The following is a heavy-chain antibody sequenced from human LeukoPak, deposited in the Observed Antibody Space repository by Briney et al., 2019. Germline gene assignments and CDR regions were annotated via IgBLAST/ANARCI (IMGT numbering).Heavy chain of an antibody. D-gene: IGHD5-18*01. CDR3: ARVGGYSYQELYYFDY. CDR1: GGSFSGYY. Sequence: PSETLSLTSAVYGGSFSGYYWSWIRQPPGKGLEWIGEINHSGSTNYNPSLKSRVTISVDTSKNQFSLKLSSVTAADTAVYYCARVGGYSYQELYYFDYWGQGTLVTVSS. CDR2: INHSGST. J-gene: IGHJ4*02. V-gene: IGHV4-34*01.